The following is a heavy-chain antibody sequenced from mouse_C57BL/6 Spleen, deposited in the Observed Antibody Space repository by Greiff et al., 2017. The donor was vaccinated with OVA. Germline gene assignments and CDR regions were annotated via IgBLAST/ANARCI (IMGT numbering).Heavy chain of an antibody. CDR3: ARGWGEYDYFDD. CDR2: IYPGSGST. CDR1: GYTFTSYW. D-gene: IGHD2-3*01. Sequence: VQLQQPGAELVKPGASVKISCKASGYTFTSYWITWVQQRPGQGLEWIGDIYPGSGSTNYNEKFKSQVTLTVDTSSSTAYMQISSLTSEDSAVYYCARGWGEYDYFDDWGQGTTLTVSS. J-gene: IGHJ2*01. V-gene: IGHV1-55*01.